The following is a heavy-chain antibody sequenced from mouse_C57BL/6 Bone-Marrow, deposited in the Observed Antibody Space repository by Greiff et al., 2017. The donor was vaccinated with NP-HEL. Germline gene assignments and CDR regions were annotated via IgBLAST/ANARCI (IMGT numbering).Heavy chain of an antibody. D-gene: IGHD4-1*01. CDR1: GYTFTSYG. J-gene: IGHJ3*01. Sequence: QVQLQQSGAELARPGASVKLSCKASGYTFTSYGISWVKQRTGQGLEWIGEIYPRSGNTYYNEKFKGKATLTADKSSSTAYMELRSLTSEDSAVYFCARWELGAWFAYWGQGTLVTVSA. V-gene: IGHV1-81*01. CDR2: IYPRSGNT. CDR3: ARWELGAWFAY.